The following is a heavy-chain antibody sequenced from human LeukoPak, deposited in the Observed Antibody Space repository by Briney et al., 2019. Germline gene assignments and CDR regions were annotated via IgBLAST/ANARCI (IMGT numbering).Heavy chain of an antibody. V-gene: IGHV4-4*02. CDR1: GASITSTYW. J-gene: IGHJ4*02. CDR2: IHDSGST. CDR3: ATRATAGPW. Sequence: KSSETLSLTCAVSGASITSTYWSTWVRQPPGKGLEWIGEIHDSGSTNYNPSLKSRVTMSVDKSKNQFSLNLTSVTAADTAVYYCATRATAGPWWGQGTLVTVSS. D-gene: IGHD6-13*01.